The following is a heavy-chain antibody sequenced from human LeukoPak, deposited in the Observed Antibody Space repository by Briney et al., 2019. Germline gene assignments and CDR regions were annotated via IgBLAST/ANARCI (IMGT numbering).Heavy chain of an antibody. Sequence: PSETLSLTCTVSGGSISSSSYYWGWIRQPPGKGLEWIGSIYYSGSTYYNPSLKSRVTISVDTSKNQFSLKLSSVTAADTAVYYCARKRYCSGGSCYRYYYMDVWGKGTTVTVSS. CDR2: IYYSGST. V-gene: IGHV4-39*01. D-gene: IGHD2-15*01. CDR1: GGSISSSSYY. CDR3: ARKRYCSGGSCYRYYYMDV. J-gene: IGHJ6*03.